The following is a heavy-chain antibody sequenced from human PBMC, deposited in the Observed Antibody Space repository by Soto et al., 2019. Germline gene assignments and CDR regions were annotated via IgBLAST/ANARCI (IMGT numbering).Heavy chain of an antibody. D-gene: IGHD3-9*01. CDR1: GYTFTSYG. CDR3: AREGDYDIFTGYYIIHYYYGMDV. Sequence: QVQLVQSGAEVKKPGASVKVSCKASGYTFTSYGISWVRQAPGQGLEWMGWISAFNGNTNYAQKLQGRVTMTTDTSTSTAYMELRRLRSDDTAVYYCAREGDYDIFTGYYIIHYYYGMDVWGQGTTVTVSS. CDR2: ISAFNGNT. J-gene: IGHJ6*02. V-gene: IGHV1-18*01.